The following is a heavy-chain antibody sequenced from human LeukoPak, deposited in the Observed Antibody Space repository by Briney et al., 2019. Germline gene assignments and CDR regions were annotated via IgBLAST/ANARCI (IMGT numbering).Heavy chain of an antibody. CDR2: IYTSGST. CDR3: ARGGVTMIVDDYYGMDV. CDR1: GGSISSYY. D-gene: IGHD3-22*01. Sequence: PSETLSLTCTVSGGSISSYYWSWIRQPAGKGLEWIGRIYTSGSTNYNPSLKSRVTMSVDTSKNQFSLKLSSVTAADTAVYYYARGGVTMIVDDYYGMDVWGQGTTVTVSS. J-gene: IGHJ6*02. V-gene: IGHV4-4*07.